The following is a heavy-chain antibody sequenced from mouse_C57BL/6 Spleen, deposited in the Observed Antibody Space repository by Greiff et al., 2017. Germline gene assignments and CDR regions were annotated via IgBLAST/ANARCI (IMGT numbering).Heavy chain of an antibody. CDR2: ISSGGSCT. V-gene: IGHV5-6*01. CDR1: GFTFSSYG. J-gene: IGHJ4*01. Sequence: EVKVVESGRDLVKPGGSLKLSCAASGFTFSSYGMSWVRQTPDQRLEWVATISSGGSCTYYPASLKGRFTISRDNAKNTLYLQMSSLTSEDTAMDYCARHRGSSYDYAMEDWGQGTSVTVSS. CDR3: ARHRGSSYDYAMED. D-gene: IGHD1-1*01.